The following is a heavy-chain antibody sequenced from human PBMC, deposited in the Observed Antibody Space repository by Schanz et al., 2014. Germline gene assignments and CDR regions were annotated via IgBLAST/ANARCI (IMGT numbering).Heavy chain of an antibody. CDR2: ISDDGSRR. D-gene: IGHD3-3*01. CDR3: AKIWKAHHLTGRPGWSDGMDV. Sequence: QVELVESGGGVVQPGRSLRLSCAASGFIFSYYTIHWVRQAPGKGLEWVAVISDDGSRRHYADFVTGRFTISGDNSKNTLFLQMNSLRVEDTAIYYCAKIWKAHHLTGRPGWSDGMDVWGQGTTV. CDR1: GFIFSYYT. J-gene: IGHJ6*02. V-gene: IGHV3-30*04.